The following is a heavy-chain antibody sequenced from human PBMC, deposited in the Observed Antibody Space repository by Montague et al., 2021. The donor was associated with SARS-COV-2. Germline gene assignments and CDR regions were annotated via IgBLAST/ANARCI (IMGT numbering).Heavy chain of an antibody. J-gene: IGHJ4*02. CDR1: GESFSGYY. D-gene: IGHD3-10*01. V-gene: IGHV4-34*01. Sequence: SETLSLTCASYGESFSGYYWSWIRQPPEKGLEWIGEINQSGRTNNNPSLKSRVIISVDTSKNQFSLKLSSVTAADTAVYYCARRGSSVWGVTVSAELDYWGQGILVIVSS. CDR3: ARRGSSVWGVTVSAELDY. CDR2: INQSGRT.